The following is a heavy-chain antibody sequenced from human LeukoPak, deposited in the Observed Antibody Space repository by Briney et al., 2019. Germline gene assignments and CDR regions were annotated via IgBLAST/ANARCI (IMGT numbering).Heavy chain of an antibody. Sequence: ASVKVSCKASGYTFTSYGISWVRQAPGQGLEWLGWFSAYNGNTNYAQKLQGRVTMTTDTSTSTAYMELRSLRSDDTAVYYCARDLKWSRTAGTDYWGQGTLVTVSS. CDR3: ARDLKWSRTAGTDY. CDR1: GYTFTSYG. V-gene: IGHV1-18*01. J-gene: IGHJ4*02. CDR2: FSAYNGNT. D-gene: IGHD6-13*01.